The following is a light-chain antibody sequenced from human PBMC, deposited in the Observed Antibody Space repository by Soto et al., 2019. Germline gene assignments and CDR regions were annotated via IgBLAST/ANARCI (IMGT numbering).Light chain of an antibody. Sequence: DIQMTQSPSSLSASVGDRVTITCRASRDISNYLAWYQQKPGKVPKLLIYAASTLQSGVPSRFSGSGSGTDFTLTISSFQPEDVASYYCQKYNSAPQTFGQGTKVDIK. V-gene: IGKV1-27*01. J-gene: IGKJ1*01. CDR2: AAS. CDR3: QKYNSAPQT. CDR1: RDISNY.